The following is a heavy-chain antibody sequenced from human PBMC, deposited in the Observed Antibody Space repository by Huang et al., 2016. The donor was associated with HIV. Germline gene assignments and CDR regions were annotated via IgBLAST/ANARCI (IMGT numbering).Heavy chain of an antibody. V-gene: IGHV1-69*13. CDR2: LMPVFDSP. J-gene: IGHJ4*02. CDR3: ARGSLEYSVSSSLDY. Sequence: QVQLLQSGAEVKKPGSSVKVSCKASGGPFRSYSIAWVRQAPGQGLEWMASLMPVFDSPNYAQRVQGRVRVTADESTSTVYMEWRDLRPDDTAVYLCARGSLEYSVSSSLDYWGQGTHVTVSS. D-gene: IGHD4-4*01. CDR1: GGPFRSYS.